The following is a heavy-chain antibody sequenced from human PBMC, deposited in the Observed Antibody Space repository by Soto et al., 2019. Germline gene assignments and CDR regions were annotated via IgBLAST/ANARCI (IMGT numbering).Heavy chain of an antibody. J-gene: IGHJ3*02. V-gene: IGHV3-33*01. CDR1: GFPFTSYG. CDR3: ARAGRRGIVPLASDI. CDR2: IWYDGRNK. D-gene: IGHD2-2*01. Sequence: PGGSLRLSCAASGFPFTSYGMHWVRQAPGKGLEWVAVIWYDGRNKNYADSVKGRFTITRDNSKNTLYLQMNTLRGEDTAVYYCARAGRRGIVPLASDIWGQGTMVTVSS.